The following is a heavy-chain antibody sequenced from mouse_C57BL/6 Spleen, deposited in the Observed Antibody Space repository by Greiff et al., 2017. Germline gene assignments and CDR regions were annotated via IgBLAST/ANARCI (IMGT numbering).Heavy chain of an antibody. J-gene: IGHJ2*01. V-gene: IGHV1-15*01. CDR3: TRELRYFDY. D-gene: IGHD1-1*01. CDR2: IDPETGGT. CDR1: GYTFTDYE. Sequence: QVQLQQSGAELVRPGAPVTLSCKASGYTFTDYEMHWVKQTPVHGLEWIGAIDPETGGTAYNQKFKGKAILTADKSSSTAYMELRSLTSEDSAVYYCTRELRYFDYWGQGTTLTVSS.